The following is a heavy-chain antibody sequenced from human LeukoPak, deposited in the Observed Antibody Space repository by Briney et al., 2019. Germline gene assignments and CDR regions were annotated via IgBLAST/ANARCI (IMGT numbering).Heavy chain of an antibody. V-gene: IGHV3-53*05. J-gene: IGHJ5*02. Sequence: GGSLRLSCTVSGFTVSSNSMSWVRQAPGKGLEWVSFIYSGTIHYSDSVKGRFTISRDNSKNTLYLQMNSLRSDDTAVYYCARDGGFGEPNWFDPWGQGTLVTVSS. CDR1: GFTVSSNS. D-gene: IGHD3-10*01. CDR3: ARDGGFGEPNWFDP. CDR2: IYSGTI.